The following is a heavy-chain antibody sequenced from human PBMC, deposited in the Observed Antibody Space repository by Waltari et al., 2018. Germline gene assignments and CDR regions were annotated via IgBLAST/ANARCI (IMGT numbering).Heavy chain of an antibody. CDR2: INYSGRT. J-gene: IGHJ4*02. CDR1: GGSFSGCY. CDR3: AGTPVGVTFLYFDY. V-gene: IGHV4-34*01. D-gene: IGHD1-26*01. Sequence: QVQLQQWGAGLLTPSETLSLTCAVYGGSFSGCYWLWIPQSPGKGLAWIGEINYSGRTNYNPSLKSRVTISIDTSKTQFSLELTSVTGADTAVYYCAGTPVGVTFLYFDYWGQGTLVTVSS.